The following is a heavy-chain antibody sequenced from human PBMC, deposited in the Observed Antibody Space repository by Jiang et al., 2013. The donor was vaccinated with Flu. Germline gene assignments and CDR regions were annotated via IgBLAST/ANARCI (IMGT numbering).Heavy chain of an antibody. D-gene: IGHD1-1*01. CDR3: AHGVSVAWGWNGALDH. CDR2: IYWDDDK. J-gene: IGHJ4*02. CDR1: GFSLSTRGVG. Sequence: KPTQTLTLTCTFSGFSLSTRGVGVGWIRQPPGKALEWLALIYWDDDKRYSPSLKTRLTITQDTSKNQVVLTMTDMDPVDTATYYCAHGVSVAWGWNGALDHWGQGTLVTASS. V-gene: IGHV2-5*02.